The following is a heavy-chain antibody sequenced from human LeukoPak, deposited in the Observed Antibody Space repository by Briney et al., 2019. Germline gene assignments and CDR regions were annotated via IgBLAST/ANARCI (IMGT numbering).Heavy chain of an antibody. J-gene: IGHJ4*02. CDR2: ISYDGSSK. V-gene: IGHV3-30*03. Sequence: GGSLRLSCAASGFTFSSYGMHWVRQAPGKGLEWVAVISYDGSSKYYVDSVKGRLSISRDNSKNTLYLQMNSLRAEDTAVYFCARDRASHFDFWGQGTLVTVSS. D-gene: IGHD2-2*01. CDR1: GFTFSSYG. CDR3: ARDRASHFDF.